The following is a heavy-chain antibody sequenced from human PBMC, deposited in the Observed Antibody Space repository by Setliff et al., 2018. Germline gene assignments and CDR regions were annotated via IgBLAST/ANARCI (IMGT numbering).Heavy chain of an antibody. CDR1: AYTFSGYY. J-gene: IGHJ4*02. CDR3: ARLVRYCTRTSCRRTPGAEY. Sequence: ASVKVSCKTSAYTFSGYYIHWVRQAPGQGLQWMGWINPNIGDTNYAPKFQGRVTMTRDTSIKTAYLEVNGLRSDDTAVYYCARLVRYCTRTSCRRTPGAEYWGQGTLVTVSS. D-gene: IGHD2-2*01. V-gene: IGHV1-2*02. CDR2: INPNIGDT.